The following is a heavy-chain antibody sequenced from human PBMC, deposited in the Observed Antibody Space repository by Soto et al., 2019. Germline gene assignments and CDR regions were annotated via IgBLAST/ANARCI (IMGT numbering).Heavy chain of an antibody. J-gene: IGHJ6*02. V-gene: IGHV4-59*01. CDR1: GGSISSYY. Sequence: SQTLSLTCTVSGGSISSYYWSWIRQPPGKGLEWIGYIYYSGSTNYNPSLKSRVTISVDTSKNQFSLKLSSVTAADTAVYYCARGPELGMDYYYGMDVWGQGTTVTVSS. CDR3: ARGPELGMDYYYGMDV. CDR2: IYYSGST. D-gene: IGHD6-6*01.